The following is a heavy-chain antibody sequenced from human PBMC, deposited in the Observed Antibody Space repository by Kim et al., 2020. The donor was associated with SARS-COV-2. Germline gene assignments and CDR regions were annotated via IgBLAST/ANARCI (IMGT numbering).Heavy chain of an antibody. CDR1: GYSFTSYW. D-gene: IGHD5-12*01. Sequence: GESLKISCKGSGYSFTSYWISWVRQMPGKGLEWMGRIDPSDSYTNYSPSFQGNVTISADKSISTAYLQWRSLKASDTAMYYCARHSESLYSVYDSGAFDIWGQGTMVTVSS. J-gene: IGHJ3*02. CDR2: IDPSDSYT. V-gene: IGHV5-10-1*01. CDR3: ARHSESLYSVYDSGAFDI.